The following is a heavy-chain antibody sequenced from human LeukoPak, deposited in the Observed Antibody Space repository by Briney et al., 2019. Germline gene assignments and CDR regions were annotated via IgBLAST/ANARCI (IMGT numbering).Heavy chain of an antibody. V-gene: IGHV4-34*01. CDR1: GGSFCSYN. CDR3: YSTSCLCTGSYLAGFDP. Sequence: SETLSLTCADSGGSFCSYNWIAVRQPPGKGLEWIGEINHSGSTNYNPSLKSRVTISVDTYKNQFSLKLSCVTAADTAVYLYYSTSCLCTGSYLAGFDPWGQGTLVTVSS. J-gene: IGHJ5*02. D-gene: IGHD4-11*01. CDR2: INHSGST.